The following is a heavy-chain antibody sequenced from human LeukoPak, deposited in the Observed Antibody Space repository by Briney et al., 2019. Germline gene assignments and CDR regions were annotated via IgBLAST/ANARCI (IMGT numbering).Heavy chain of an antibody. V-gene: IGHV3-48*04. CDR1: GFTFNVYS. CDR2: ISTSGTTT. CDR3: ARDEVGASTEFDY. J-gene: IGHJ4*02. D-gene: IGHD1-26*01. Sequence: GGSLRLSCAASGFTFNVYSMNWVRQAPGKGLEWVSYISTSGTTTYYADSVKGRFTISRDNAKNSLYLQMNSLRAEDTAVYYCARDEVGASTEFDYWGQGTLVTVSS.